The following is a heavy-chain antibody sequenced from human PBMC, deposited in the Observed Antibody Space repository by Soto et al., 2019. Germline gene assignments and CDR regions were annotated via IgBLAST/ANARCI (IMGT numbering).Heavy chain of an antibody. D-gene: IGHD3-22*01. CDR1: GFTVSRNY. J-gene: IGHJ3*02. CDR3: AKSYYFDSSAYYDQGAFDI. CDR2: IFSGGST. Sequence: GGSLRLSCAASGFTVSRNYVNWVRQAPGKGLEWVSVIFSGGSTYYAASVKGRFTISGDNSKNTLYLQLNSLRAEDAAVYYCAKSYYFDSSAYYDQGAFDIWGQGTMVTVSS. V-gene: IGHV3-66*01.